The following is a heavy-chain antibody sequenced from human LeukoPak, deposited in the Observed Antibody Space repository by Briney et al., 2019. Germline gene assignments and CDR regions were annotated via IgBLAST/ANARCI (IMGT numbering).Heavy chain of an antibody. J-gene: IGHJ6*03. Sequence: GGSLRLSCAASGFTFSSYEMNWVRQAPGKGLEWVSAISGSGGSTYYADSVKGRFTISRDNSKNTLYLQMNSLRAEDTAVYYCAKDRVRFLEYYYYMDVWGKGTTVTVSS. CDR3: AKDRVRFLEYYYYMDV. D-gene: IGHD3-3*01. CDR1: GFTFSSYE. CDR2: ISGSGGST. V-gene: IGHV3-23*01.